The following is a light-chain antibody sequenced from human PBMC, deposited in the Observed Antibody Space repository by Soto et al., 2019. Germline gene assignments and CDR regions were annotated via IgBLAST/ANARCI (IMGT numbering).Light chain of an antibody. CDR2: EVS. CDR3: SSYAGSNNLV. V-gene: IGLV2-8*02. J-gene: IGLJ3*02. Sequence: QSALTQPPSASRSPGQSVTISCTGTSRDVGGYNYVSWYQQHPGKAPKLIISEVSKRPSGVPDRFSGSKSGNTASLSVSGLQADDEADYYCSSYAGSNNLVFGGGTKLTVL. CDR1: SRDVGGYNY.